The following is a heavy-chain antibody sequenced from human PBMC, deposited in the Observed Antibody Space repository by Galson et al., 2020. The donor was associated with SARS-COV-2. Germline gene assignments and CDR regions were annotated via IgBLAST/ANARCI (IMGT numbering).Heavy chain of an antibody. Sequence: ASETMSLTCTVSGDALSSSGYYWGWVRQPPGKGLEWIGYIYQSGITYYSPSLQSRLAISIDMSESQFSLKLSSVTAADTAVYYCARVVAGLGAPYWFDPWGQGTLVTVSS. D-gene: IGHD1-26*01. V-gene: IGHV4-31*03. CDR1: GDALSSSGYY. CDR3: ARVVAGLGAPYWFDP. CDR2: IYQSGIT. J-gene: IGHJ5*02.